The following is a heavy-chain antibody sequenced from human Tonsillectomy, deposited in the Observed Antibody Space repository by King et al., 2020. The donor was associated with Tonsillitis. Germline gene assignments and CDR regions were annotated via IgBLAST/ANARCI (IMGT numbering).Heavy chain of an antibody. D-gene: IGHD2-2*01. CDR1: GYTFTSYG. CDR3: ARDHDIVVVPAPLRGDYYYYGMDV. Sequence: QLVQSGAEVKKPGASVKVSCKASGYTFTSYGISWVRQAPGQGLEWMGWISAYNGNTNYAQKLQGRVTMTTDTSTSTAYMELRSLRSDDTAVYYCARDHDIVVVPAPLRGDYYYYGMDVWGQGTTVTVSS. CDR2: ISAYNGNT. J-gene: IGHJ6*02. V-gene: IGHV1-18*01.